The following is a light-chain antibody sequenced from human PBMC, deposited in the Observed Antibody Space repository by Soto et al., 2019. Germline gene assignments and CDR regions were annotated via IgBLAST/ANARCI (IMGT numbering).Light chain of an antibody. CDR2: EVT. Sequence: QSALTQPASVSGSPGQTITISCTRTSSDVGGYNYVSWYQQYPGKAPKLLTYEVTNRPSGVSNRFSGSKSGNVASLTISGLQAEDEADYYCSSYTSTNTPVVFGRGTKVTVL. J-gene: IGLJ2*01. CDR3: SSYTSTNTPVV. V-gene: IGLV2-14*01. CDR1: SSDVGGYNY.